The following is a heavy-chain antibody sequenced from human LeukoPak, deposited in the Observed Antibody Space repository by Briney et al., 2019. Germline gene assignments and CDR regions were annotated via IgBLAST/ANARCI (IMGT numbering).Heavy chain of an antibody. CDR1: GFTVSSNY. V-gene: IGHV3-66*02. J-gene: IGHJ6*02. Sequence: GGSLRLSCAASGFTVSSNYMGWVRQAPGKGLEWVSFIYSGGSTYYADSVKGRFTISRDNSKNTLYLQMNSLRAEDTAVYCCARGRGTVYGMDVWGQGTTVTVSS. D-gene: IGHD4-17*01. CDR3: ARGRGTVYGMDV. CDR2: IYSGGST.